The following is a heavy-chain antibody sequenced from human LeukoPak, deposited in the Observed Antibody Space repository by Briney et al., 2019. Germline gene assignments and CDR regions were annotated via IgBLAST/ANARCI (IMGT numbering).Heavy chain of an antibody. D-gene: IGHD2-2*01. CDR3: ARDSGAYCSSTSCLGYFQH. CDR2: INPSGGST. J-gene: IGHJ1*01. CDR1: GYTFISYY. V-gene: IGHV1-46*01. Sequence: ASVKVSCKASGYTFISYYLHWVRQSPGQGLEWMGIINPSGGSTSYAQKFQGRVTMTRDTSTSTVYMELSSLRSEDTAVYYCARDSGAYCSSTSCLGYFQHWGQGTLVTVSS.